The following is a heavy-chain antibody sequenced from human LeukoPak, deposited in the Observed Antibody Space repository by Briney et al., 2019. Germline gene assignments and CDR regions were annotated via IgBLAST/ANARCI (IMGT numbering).Heavy chain of an antibody. D-gene: IGHD6-13*01. Sequence: GGSLRLSCAASGFTVSTNCMTWVRQAPGKGLEWVSTIYSGGTTYYADSVKGRFTISRDNAKNSLYLQMNSLRAEDTAVYYCASLSSIAAAGYGDYWGQGTLVTVSS. CDR3: ASLSSIAAAGYGDY. CDR2: IYSGGTT. CDR1: GFTVSTNC. V-gene: IGHV3-53*01. J-gene: IGHJ4*02.